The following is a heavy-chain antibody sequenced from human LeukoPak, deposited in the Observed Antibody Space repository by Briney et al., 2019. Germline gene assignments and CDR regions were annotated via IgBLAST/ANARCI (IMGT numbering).Heavy chain of an antibody. CDR2: IIGSGRTT. CDR1: GFTFRSFA. Sequence: GGSLRRSCAASGFTFRSFAMSWVRQAPGKGLEWVSGIIGSGRTTFYTDSVKGRFTISRDNSKNTLYLQMNSLRAEDTAIYYCARSPDRSSTIWGQGTLVTVSS. J-gene: IGHJ4*02. CDR3: ARSPDRSSTI. D-gene: IGHD2-2*01. V-gene: IGHV3-23*01.